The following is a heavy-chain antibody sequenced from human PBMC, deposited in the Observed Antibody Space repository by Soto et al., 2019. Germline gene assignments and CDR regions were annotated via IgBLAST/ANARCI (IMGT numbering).Heavy chain of an antibody. J-gene: IGHJ4*02. V-gene: IGHV3-23*01. Sequence: EVQLLESGGGLVHPGGSLRLSCAASGFTFGSYAMKWVRQAPGKGLEWVSTISGSGGSTYYADSVKGRFTISRDNSKNTLYLQMNSLRADDTAIYYCAKAMKYHYDPPDYWGQGTLVTVSS. CDR2: ISGSGGST. D-gene: IGHD3-22*01. CDR1: GFTFGSYA. CDR3: AKAMKYHYDPPDY.